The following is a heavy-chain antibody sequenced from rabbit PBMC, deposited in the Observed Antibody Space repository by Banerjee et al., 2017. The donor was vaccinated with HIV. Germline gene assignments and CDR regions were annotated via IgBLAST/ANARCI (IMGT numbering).Heavy chain of an antibody. V-gene: IGHV1S45*01. Sequence: QEQLEESGGDLVQPEGSLTLTCTASGFSFSSGYDMCWVRQAPGKGLEWIGCIYPDYGSTDYASWVNGRFTISSHNAQNTLYLQLNSLTAADTATYFCVRHSSSGWGPLGLWGPGTLVTVS. D-gene: IGHD4-1*01. CDR3: VRHSSSGWGPLGL. CDR1: GFSFSSGYD. CDR2: IYPDYGST. J-gene: IGHJ6*01.